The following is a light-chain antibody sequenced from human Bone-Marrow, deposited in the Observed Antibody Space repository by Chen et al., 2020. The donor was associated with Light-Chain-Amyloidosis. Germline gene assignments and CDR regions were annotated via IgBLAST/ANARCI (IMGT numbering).Light chain of an antibody. CDR2: WAS. Sequence: DLVMTQSPDSLAVSLGERATINCKSSQSVLYSSNNKNYLAWYQQKPGQPTKLLICWASTRESGVPDRFTGSGSGTDFTRTSSSLQAEDVAVYYCQQYYSAPFTFGPGTKVNIK. J-gene: IGKJ3*01. V-gene: IGKV4-1*01. CDR3: QQYYSAPFT. CDR1: QSVLYSSNNKNY.